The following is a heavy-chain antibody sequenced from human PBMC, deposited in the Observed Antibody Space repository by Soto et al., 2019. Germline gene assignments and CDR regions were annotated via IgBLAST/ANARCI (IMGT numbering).Heavy chain of an antibody. Sequence: GGSLRLSCTASGFTFGDYAMSWFRQAPGKGLEWVGFIRSKAYGGTTEYAASVKGRFTISRDDSKSIAYLQMNSLKTEDTAVYYCTREGHPRIAAAGIIGGYYYYMDVWGKGTTVTVSS. J-gene: IGHJ6*03. CDR3: TREGHPRIAAAGIIGGYYYYMDV. V-gene: IGHV3-49*03. D-gene: IGHD6-13*01. CDR2: IRSKAYGGTT. CDR1: GFTFGDYA.